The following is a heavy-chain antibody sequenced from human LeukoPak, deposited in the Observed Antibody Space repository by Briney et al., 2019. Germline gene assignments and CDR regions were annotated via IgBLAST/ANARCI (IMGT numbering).Heavy chain of an antibody. CDR1: GFTFSSYG. J-gene: IGHJ4*02. V-gene: IGHV3-30*18. D-gene: IGHD4-23*01. Sequence: PGGSLRLSCAASGFTFSSYGMHWVRQAPGKGLEWVAVISYDGSNKYYADSVKGRFTISRDNSKNTLYLQMNSLRAEDTAVYYCAKDPVDYGGPNLEYYFDYWGQGTLVTVSS. CDR3: AKDPVDYGGPNLEYYFDY. CDR2: ISYDGSNK.